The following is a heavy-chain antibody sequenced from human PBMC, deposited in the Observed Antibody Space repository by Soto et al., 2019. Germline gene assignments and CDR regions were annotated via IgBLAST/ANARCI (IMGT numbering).Heavy chain of an antibody. Sequence: PGGSLRLSCAASGFTFDDYAMHWVRQAPGKGLEWVSGISWNSGSIGYADSVKGRFTISRDNAKNSLYLQMNSLRAEDTALYYCAKDTEFDYYDSSGYGPWGQGTLVTVSS. D-gene: IGHD3-22*01. J-gene: IGHJ5*02. CDR1: GFTFDDYA. V-gene: IGHV3-9*01. CDR2: ISWNSGSI. CDR3: AKDTEFDYYDSSGYGP.